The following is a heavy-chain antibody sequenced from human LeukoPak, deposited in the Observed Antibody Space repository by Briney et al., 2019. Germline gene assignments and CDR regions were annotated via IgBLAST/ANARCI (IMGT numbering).Heavy chain of an antibody. D-gene: IGHD3-10*01. CDR1: GGTFSSYA. CDR2: IVPILGIA. Sequence: SVKVSCKASGGTFSSYAISWVRQAPGQGLEWMGRIVPILGIANYAQKFQGRVTITADKSTSTAYMELSSLRSEDTAVYYCARGSNYYGSGTLYYFDYWGQGTLVTVSS. V-gene: IGHV1-69*04. CDR3: ARGSNYYGSGTLYYFDY. J-gene: IGHJ4*02.